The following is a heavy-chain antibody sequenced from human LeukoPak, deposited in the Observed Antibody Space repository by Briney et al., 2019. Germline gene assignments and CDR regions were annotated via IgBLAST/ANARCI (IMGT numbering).Heavy chain of an antibody. CDR1: GYTFTDYA. Sequence: GGSLRLSCAASGYTFTDYAMHWVRQAPGKGLEWVAVISKDGSNKYYADSVKGRFTVSRDISENTLFLQMNSLRAEDTAVYYCARDAFYSSGTYMNYWGQGTLVTVSS. V-gene: IGHV3-30-3*01. D-gene: IGHD3-10*01. CDR2: ISKDGSNK. J-gene: IGHJ4*02. CDR3: ARDAFYSSGTYMNY.